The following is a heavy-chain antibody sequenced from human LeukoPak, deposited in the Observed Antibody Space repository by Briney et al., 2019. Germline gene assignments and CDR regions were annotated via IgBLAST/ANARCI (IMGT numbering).Heavy chain of an antibody. J-gene: IGHJ4*02. CDR2: IYWDDDK. Sequence: SGPTMVKPTQTLTLTCTFSGFSLSTSGVGVGWIRQPPGTALEWLALIYWDDDKRYSPSLKSRLTITKDTSKNQVVLTMTNMDPVDTATYYCAHRSYGDYVYGDYFDYWGQGTLVTVSS. CDR3: AHRSYGDYVYGDYFDY. V-gene: IGHV2-5*02. D-gene: IGHD4-17*01. CDR1: GFSLSTSGVG.